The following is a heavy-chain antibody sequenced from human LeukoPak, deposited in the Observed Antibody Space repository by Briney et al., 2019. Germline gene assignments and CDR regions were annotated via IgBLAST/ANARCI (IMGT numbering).Heavy chain of an antibody. Sequence: KPGGSLRLSCAASGFTFSGYTMNWVRQAPGKGLEWVLSINQISSHIYYAESVRGRFSISRDNAKNSVYLQMNSLRAEDTAIYYCARDATQYLRYGYFDYWGPGILVTVSS. CDR3: ARDATQYLRYGYFDY. D-gene: IGHD3-9*01. J-gene: IGHJ4*02. CDR2: INQISSHI. V-gene: IGHV3-21*01. CDR1: GFTFSGYT.